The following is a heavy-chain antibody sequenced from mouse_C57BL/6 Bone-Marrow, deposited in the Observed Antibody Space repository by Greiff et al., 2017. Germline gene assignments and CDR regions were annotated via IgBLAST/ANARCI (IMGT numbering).Heavy chain of an antibody. CDR1: GYTFTSYW. D-gene: IGHD1-1*01. Sequence: QVQLQQPGAELVRPGSSVKLSCKASGYTFTSYWMHWVQQRPIQGLEWIGNIDPSDSETHYNQKFKDKATLTVDKSSSTAYMQLSSLTSEDSAVYYCARRVYYYGSSAYFDVWGTGTTVTVSS. CDR3: ARRVYYYGSSAYFDV. J-gene: IGHJ1*03. CDR2: IDPSDSET. V-gene: IGHV1-52*01.